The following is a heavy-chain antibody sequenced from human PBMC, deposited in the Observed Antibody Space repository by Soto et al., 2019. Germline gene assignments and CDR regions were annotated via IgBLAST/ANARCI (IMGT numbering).Heavy chain of an antibody. CDR1: GGSLRGDCHY. J-gene: IGHJ4*02. V-gene: IGHV4-30-4*01. Sequence: SETLSVTCTVAGGSLRGDCHYWRCFRQPPGKGLEWIGYIYSSGSTYYNPSLKSQVSISVDTSKNQFSLKLSSVTAADTDVYYCARGPTVTTDYCGQGALVTVSS. CDR2: IYSSGST. CDR3: ARGPTVTTDY. D-gene: IGHD4-17*01.